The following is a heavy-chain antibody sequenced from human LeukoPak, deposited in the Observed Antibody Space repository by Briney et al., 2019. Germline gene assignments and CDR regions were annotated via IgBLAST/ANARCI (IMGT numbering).Heavy chain of an antibody. CDR3: ARVRYPAVGTSFVDY. D-gene: IGHD6-13*01. J-gene: IGHJ4*02. V-gene: IGHV4-4*07. CDR1: GGSISGYY. Sequence: SETLSLTCTVSGGSISGYYWSWIRQPAGKGLEWIGRIHISGNTNYNPSLKSRVTMSVGTSKNQFAPKVSSLTAADTAVYYCARVRYPAVGTSFVDYWGQGTLVTVSS. CDR2: IHISGNT.